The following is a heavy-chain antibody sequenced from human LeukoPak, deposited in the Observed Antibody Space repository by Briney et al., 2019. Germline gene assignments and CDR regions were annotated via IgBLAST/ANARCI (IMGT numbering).Heavy chain of an antibody. CDR3: ARGGGKGGSGSGSGSYLLDY. CDR2: INHSGST. J-gene: IGHJ4*02. Sequence: PSETLSLTCTVSGGSISSSSYYWGWIRQPPGKGLEWIGEINHSGSTNYNPSPKSRVTISVDTAKNQFSLKLRSVPAADTAVYYCARGGGKGGSGSGSGSYLLDYWGQGTLVTVSS. CDR1: GGSISSSSYY. V-gene: IGHV4-39*07. D-gene: IGHD3-10*01.